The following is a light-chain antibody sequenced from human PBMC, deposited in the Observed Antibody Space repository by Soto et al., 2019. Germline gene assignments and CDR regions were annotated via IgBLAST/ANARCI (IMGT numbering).Light chain of an antibody. J-gene: IGKJ4*01. CDR2: AAS. V-gene: IGKV1-5*01. Sequence: DILLIQSPATLSASVGDRITITCRASENIFKFLAWYQQRSGSAPNLLIYAASDLERGVPSSFSGSGSGTEFTLTIDNLQPNDSATYFCQHYHSQSITFGGGTQVDVK. CDR1: ENIFKF. CDR3: QHYHSQSIT.